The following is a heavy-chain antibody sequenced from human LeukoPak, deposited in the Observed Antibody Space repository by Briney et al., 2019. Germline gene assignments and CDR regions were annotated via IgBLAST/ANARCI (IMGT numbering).Heavy chain of an antibody. V-gene: IGHV4-59*08. J-gene: IGHJ1*01. Sequence: SETLSLTCTVSGGSISSYYWSWIRQPPGKGLEWIGYIYYSGSTNYNPSLKSRVTMSVDTSKNQFSLNLSSVTAADTAVYYCARSRGIAVTGTTSFQHGGRAPWSPSPQ. CDR3: ARSRGIAVTGTTSFQH. CDR2: IYYSGST. CDR1: GGSISSYY. D-gene: IGHD6-19*01.